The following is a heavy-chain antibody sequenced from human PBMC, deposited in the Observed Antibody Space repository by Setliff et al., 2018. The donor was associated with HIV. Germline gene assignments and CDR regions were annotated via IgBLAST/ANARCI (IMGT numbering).Heavy chain of an antibody. V-gene: IGHV3-74*03. CDR2: VSNNGRTA. CDR3: ARGRAAGQGFDP. Sequence: LRLSCATSGFTFNNYWMHWVRQSPRMGLVWVSRVSNNGRTAVYADSVKGRFTMSRDNVRKTVDLQMNNLTVEDTGLYYCARGRAAGQGFDPWGRGTLVTVSS. D-gene: IGHD6-13*01. J-gene: IGHJ5*02. CDR1: GFTFNNYW.